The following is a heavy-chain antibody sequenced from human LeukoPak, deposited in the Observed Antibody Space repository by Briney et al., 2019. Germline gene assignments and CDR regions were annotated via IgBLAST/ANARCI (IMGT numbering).Heavy chain of an antibody. V-gene: IGHV1-46*01. CDR1: GYTFTSYY. J-gene: IGHJ4*02. D-gene: IGHD6-13*01. CDR3: ARDTLSTGYSSSWYLVDY. CDR2: INPSGGST. Sequence: ASVKVSCKASGYTFTSYYMHWVRQAPGQGLEWMGIINPSGGSTSYAQKFQGRVTMTRDTSISTAYMELSRLRSDDTAVYYCARDTLSTGYSSSWYLVDYWGQGTLVTVSS.